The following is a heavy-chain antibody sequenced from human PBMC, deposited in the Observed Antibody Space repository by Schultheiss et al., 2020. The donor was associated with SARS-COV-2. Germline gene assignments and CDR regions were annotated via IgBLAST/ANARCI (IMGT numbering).Heavy chain of an antibody. V-gene: IGHV1-8*01. J-gene: IGHJ4*02. Sequence: ASVKVSCKASGYTFTSYDINWVRQATGQGLEWMGWMNPNSGNTGYAQKFQGRVTMTTDTSTSTAYMELSSLRSEDTAVYYCARATIAVAGFDYWGQGTLVTVSS. CDR3: ARATIAVAGFDY. D-gene: IGHD6-19*01. CDR2: MNPNSGNT. CDR1: GYTFTSYD.